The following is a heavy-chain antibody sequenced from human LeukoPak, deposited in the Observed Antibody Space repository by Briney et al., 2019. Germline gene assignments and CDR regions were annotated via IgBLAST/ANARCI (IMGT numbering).Heavy chain of an antibody. Sequence: ASVKLSCKASGYTFIRYGITWVRQAPGQGLEWMAWISPYNGNTKYAQKFQGRVTMTTDTSTSTAYMELRSLTSDDTAVYYCAREESIGSYQFLHDYWGQGTLVTVSS. CDR2: ISPYNGNT. CDR1: GYTFIRYG. J-gene: IGHJ4*02. D-gene: IGHD1-26*01. CDR3: AREESIGSYQFLHDY. V-gene: IGHV1-18*01.